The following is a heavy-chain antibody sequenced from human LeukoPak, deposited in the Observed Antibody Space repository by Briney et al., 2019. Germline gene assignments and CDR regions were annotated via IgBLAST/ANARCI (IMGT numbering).Heavy chain of an antibody. V-gene: IGHV1-58*02. D-gene: IGHD6-19*01. Sequence: GTSVKVSCKASGFTFTSSAMQWVRQARGQGLEWIGWIVDGSGSTNYAQKFQERVTITRDMSTSTAYMELSSLRSEDTAVYYCARDPVPADSGWYLHFDYWGQGTLVTVSS. CDR2: IVDGSGST. CDR1: GFTFTSSA. CDR3: ARDPVPADSGWYLHFDY. J-gene: IGHJ4*02.